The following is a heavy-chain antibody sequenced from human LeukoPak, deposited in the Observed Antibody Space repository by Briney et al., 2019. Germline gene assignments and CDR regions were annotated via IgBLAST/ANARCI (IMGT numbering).Heavy chain of an antibody. D-gene: IGHD3-16*01. CDR2: IYHSGTT. CDR1: GYSITRSKW. Sequence: PSETLSLTCPVSGYSITRSKWHRWGRQSPEKGLEWIGEIYHSGTTNYNPSLESRVTISVDKSKNQFSLHLSSVTAADTAVYYCASGSNAVTTVIDYWGQGTLVTVSS. J-gene: IGHJ4*02. V-gene: IGHV4-4*02. CDR3: ASGSNAVTTVIDY.